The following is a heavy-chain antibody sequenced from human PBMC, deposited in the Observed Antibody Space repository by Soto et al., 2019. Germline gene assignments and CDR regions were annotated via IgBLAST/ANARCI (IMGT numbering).Heavy chain of an antibody. CDR2: IYYSGST. CDR3: AREKVSEQWLVRWFDP. Sequence: SETLSLTCTVSGGSISSYYWSWIRQPPGKGLEWIGYIYYSGSTNYNPSLKSRVTISVDTSKNQFSLKLSSVTAADTAVYYCAREKVSEQWLVRWFDPWGQGTLVTVSS. V-gene: IGHV4-59*01. D-gene: IGHD6-19*01. CDR1: GGSISSYY. J-gene: IGHJ5*02.